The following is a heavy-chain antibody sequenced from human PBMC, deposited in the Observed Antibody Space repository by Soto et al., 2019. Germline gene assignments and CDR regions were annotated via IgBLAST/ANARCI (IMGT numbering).Heavy chain of an antibody. V-gene: IGHV3-20*01. D-gene: IGHD3-10*01. J-gene: IGHJ5*02. CDR2: INWNGGST. CDR3: ARDTRFYYGSGSYHSNWFDP. Sequence: GGSLRLSCAASGFTFDDYGMSWVRQAPGKGLEWVSGINWNGGSTGYADSVKGRFTISRDNAKNSLYLQMNSLRAEDTALYHCARDTRFYYGSGSYHSNWFDPWGQGTLVTVSS. CDR1: GFTFDDYG.